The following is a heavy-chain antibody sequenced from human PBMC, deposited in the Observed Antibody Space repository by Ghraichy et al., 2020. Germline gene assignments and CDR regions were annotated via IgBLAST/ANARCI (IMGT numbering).Heavy chain of an antibody. Sequence: SVKVSCKASGGTFSSYAIGWVRQAPGQGLEWMGGIIPIFGTANYAQKFQGRVTITADESTSTAYMELSSLRSEDTAVYYCARRVGVVVAATYDGPYYFDYWGQGTLVTVSS. CDR2: IIPIFGTA. CDR1: GGTFSSYA. CDR3: ARRVGVVVAATYDGPYYFDY. V-gene: IGHV1-69*13. J-gene: IGHJ4*02. D-gene: IGHD2-15*01.